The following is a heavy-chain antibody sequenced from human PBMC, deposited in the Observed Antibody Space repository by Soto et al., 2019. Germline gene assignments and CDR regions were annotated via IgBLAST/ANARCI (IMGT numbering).Heavy chain of an antibody. CDR2: ITPIFGTA. J-gene: IGHJ4*02. D-gene: IGHD3-22*01. Sequence: SVKVSCKASGGTFSSYAISWVRQAPGQGLEWMGGITPIFGTANYAQKFQGRVTITADESTSTAYMELSSLRSEDTAVYYCARDRSNYYDSSGYAQFDYWGQGTLVTVSS. CDR3: ARDRSNYYDSSGYAQFDY. CDR1: GGTFSSYA. V-gene: IGHV1-69*13.